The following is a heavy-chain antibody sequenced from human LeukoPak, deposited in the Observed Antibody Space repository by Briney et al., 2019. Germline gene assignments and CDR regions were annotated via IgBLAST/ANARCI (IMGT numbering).Heavy chain of an antibody. V-gene: IGHV3-30*03. CDR2: ISYDGSNK. CDR3: ARCDVAVAGEAGYYGMDV. Sequence: PGRSLRLSCAASGFTFSSYGMHWVRRAPGKGLEWVAVISYDGSNKYYADSVKGRFTISRDNSKNTLYLQMNSLRAEDTAVYYCARCDVAVAGEAGYYGMDVWGQGTTVTVSS. J-gene: IGHJ6*02. CDR1: GFTFSSYG. D-gene: IGHD6-19*01.